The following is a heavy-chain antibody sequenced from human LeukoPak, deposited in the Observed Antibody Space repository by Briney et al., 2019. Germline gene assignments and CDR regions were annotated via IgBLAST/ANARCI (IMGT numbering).Heavy chain of an antibody. V-gene: IGHV5-51*01. CDR2: IYPGDSDT. Sequence: GESLKISCKASGYNFNRYWIGWVRQMPGKGLEWMGFIYPGDSDTRYSPSFLGQVTISADKSISTAYLQWSSLKASDTAMYYCARRPHYSNGNYYFDYWGQGTLVTVSS. CDR1: GYNFNRYW. J-gene: IGHJ4*02. CDR3: ARRPHYSNGNYYFDY. D-gene: IGHD6-25*01.